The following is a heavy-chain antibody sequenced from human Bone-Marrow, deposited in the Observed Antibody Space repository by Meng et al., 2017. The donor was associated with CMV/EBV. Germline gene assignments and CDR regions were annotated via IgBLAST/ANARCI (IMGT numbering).Heavy chain of an antibody. CDR2: IRYDGNNK. J-gene: IGHJ1*01. D-gene: IGHD6-13*01. Sequence: GGSLRLSCAASGFTFSSYGMHWVRQAPGKGLEWVAFIRYDGNNKNYADSVKGRFTISRDNSKNTLYLQMNSLRGEDTAVYYCAKDKDKLVFSTYEYFRHWGQGTLVTVSS. CDR1: GFTFSSYG. CDR3: AKDKDKLVFSTYEYFRH. V-gene: IGHV3-30*02.